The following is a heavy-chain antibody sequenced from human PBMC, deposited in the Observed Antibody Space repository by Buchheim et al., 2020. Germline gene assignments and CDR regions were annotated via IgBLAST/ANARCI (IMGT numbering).Heavy chain of an antibody. J-gene: IGHJ4*02. CDR2: INPDSGGT. Sequence: QVQLVQSGAEVKKPGASVKVSCKAYGFTLTGYYMHWVRQAPGQGLEWMGWINPDSGGTNYAQKLQGRVTMTRDTSINTAYMELSSLTSDDSAVYYCARTSSFDYWGQGTL. CDR1: GFTLTGYY. V-gene: IGHV1-2*02. CDR3: ARTSSFDY.